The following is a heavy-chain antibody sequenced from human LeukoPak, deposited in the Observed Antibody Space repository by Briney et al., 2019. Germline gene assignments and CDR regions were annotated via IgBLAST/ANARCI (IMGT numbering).Heavy chain of an antibody. CDR2: IKQDGSEE. J-gene: IGHJ5*02. Sequence: GSLRLSCAASGFTFRNYWMSWVRQAPGKGLEWVANIKQDGSEENYVDSVKGRFSISRDNAKNSLYLQMNSLRAEDSAVYYCARSGVVEPPAPVRFDPWGHGTLVTVSS. CDR1: GFTFRNYW. CDR3: ARSGVVEPPAPVRFDP. V-gene: IGHV3-7*01. D-gene: IGHD2-8*02.